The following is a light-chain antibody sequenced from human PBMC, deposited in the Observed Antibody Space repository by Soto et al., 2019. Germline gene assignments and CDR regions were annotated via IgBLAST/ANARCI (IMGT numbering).Light chain of an antibody. V-gene: IGKV3-20*01. CDR3: EQYHSSPPCYT. CDR2: GAS. J-gene: IGKJ2*01. CDR1: QSVSSSY. Sequence: EIVLTQSPGTLSLSPGERATLSCRASQSVSSSYLAWYQQKPGQVPRLLIYGASSRDTGSPGTFSGRGPGIDFTLTVSRLDPKDFALYYCEQYHSSPPCYTFGQGTKQEIK.